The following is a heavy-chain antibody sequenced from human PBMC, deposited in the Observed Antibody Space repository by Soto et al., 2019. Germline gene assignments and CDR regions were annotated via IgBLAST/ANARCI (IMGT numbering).Heavy chain of an antibody. J-gene: IGHJ6*02. Sequence: EVQLLESGGGLVQPGGSLRLSCAASGFTFSSYAMSWVRQAPGKGLEWVSAISGSGGSTYYADSVKGRFTISRDNSKNTLYLQMNSLRAEDTAVYYCGKVWTRHDYYYYGMDVWGQGTTVTVSS. CDR3: GKVWTRHDYYYYGMDV. V-gene: IGHV3-23*01. D-gene: IGHD1-1*01. CDR1: GFTFSSYA. CDR2: ISGSGGST.